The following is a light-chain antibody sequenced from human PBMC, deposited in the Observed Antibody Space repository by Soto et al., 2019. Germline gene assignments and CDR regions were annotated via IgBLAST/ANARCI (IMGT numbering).Light chain of an antibody. CDR3: QQYNNWPWT. CDR1: QSVGSD. CDR2: IAS. V-gene: IGKV3-15*01. Sequence: EIGMTQSPATLSVSPGERATLSCRVSQSVGSDLAWYQQKPGQAPRLLIYIASTRATGIPARFSGSGSGTEFSLTISSLQSEDFAVYYCQQYNNWPWTFGQGTKVEIK. J-gene: IGKJ1*01.